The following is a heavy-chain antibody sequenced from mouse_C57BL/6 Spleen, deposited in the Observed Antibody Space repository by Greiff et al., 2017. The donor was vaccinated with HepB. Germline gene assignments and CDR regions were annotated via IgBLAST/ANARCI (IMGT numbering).Heavy chain of an antibody. CDR1: GYAFSSYW. J-gene: IGHJ1*03. CDR2: IYPGDGDT. D-gene: IGHD1-1*01. CDR3: ARSGDYYGSLYWYFDV. V-gene: IGHV1-80*01. Sequence: QVQLQQSGAELVKPGASVKISCKASGYAFSSYWMNWVKQRPGKGLEWIGQIYPGDGDTNYNGKFKGKATLTADKSSSTAYMQLSSLTSEDSAAYFCARSGDYYGSLYWYFDVWGTGTTVTVSS.